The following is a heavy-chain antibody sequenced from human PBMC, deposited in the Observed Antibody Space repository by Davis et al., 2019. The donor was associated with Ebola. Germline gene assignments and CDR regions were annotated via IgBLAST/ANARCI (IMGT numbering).Heavy chain of an antibody. Sequence: GESLKISCQASGYDFTYYWIGWVRQMPGKGLEWMGIIYPADSDTKYSPSFQGQVTISADKSISTAYLQWSSLKASDTAMYYCATLSGDSSSYIAYWGQGILVTVSS. CDR1: GYDFTYYW. D-gene: IGHD6-6*01. J-gene: IGHJ4*02. CDR2: IYPADSDT. CDR3: ATLSGDSSSYIAY. V-gene: IGHV5-51*01.